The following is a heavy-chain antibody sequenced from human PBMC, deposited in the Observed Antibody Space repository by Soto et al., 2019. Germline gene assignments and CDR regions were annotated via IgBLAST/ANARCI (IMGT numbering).Heavy chain of an antibody. CDR3: ARAAVFQSGDLRPGLKLDY. CDR2: IYHSGST. V-gene: IGHV4-30-2*01. J-gene: IGHJ4*02. Sequence: QLQLQESGSGLVKPSQTLSLTCAVSGGSISSGGYSWSWIRQPPGKGLEWIGYIYHSGSTYYNPSLKSRVTISVDRSKNQFSLKLSSVTAADTAVYYCARAAVFQSGDLRPGLKLDYWGQGTLVTVSS. CDR1: GGSISSGGYS. D-gene: IGHD3-10*01.